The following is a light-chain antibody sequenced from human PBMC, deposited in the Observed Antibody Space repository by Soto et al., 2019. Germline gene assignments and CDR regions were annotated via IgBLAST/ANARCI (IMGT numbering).Light chain of an antibody. CDR1: ESVSSN. J-gene: IGKJ1*01. CDR2: GAS. V-gene: IGKV3-15*01. CDR3: QQYNNWWT. Sequence: EIVMTQSPVTLSLSPGERATLSCRAGESVSSNLAWYQQKPGQAPRLLIYGASTRATGVPARFTGSGSGTEFTLPISSLQFDDSAVYYCQQYNNWWTLGQGTKV.